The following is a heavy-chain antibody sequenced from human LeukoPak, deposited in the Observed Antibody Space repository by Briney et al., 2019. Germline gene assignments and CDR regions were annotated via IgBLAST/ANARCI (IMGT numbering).Heavy chain of an antibody. D-gene: IGHD3-10*01. CDR2: ISWDGGAT. V-gene: IGHV3-43D*03. CDR3: AREFRDAFDV. Sequence: GGSLRLSCAASGFIFDDYAMNWVRQAPGKGLEWVSLISWDGGATYYADSVKGRITISRDNTWNTLFLQMNSLRDEDTAVYYCAREFRDAFDVWGQGTRVTVSS. J-gene: IGHJ3*01. CDR1: GFIFDDYA.